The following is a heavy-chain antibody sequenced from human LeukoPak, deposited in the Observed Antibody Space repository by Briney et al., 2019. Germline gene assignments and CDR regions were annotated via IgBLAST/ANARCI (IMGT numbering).Heavy chain of an antibody. J-gene: IGHJ4*02. Sequence: GGSLRLSCAASGFTFSTYSMNWVRQAPGKGLEWLSYISSRSTIYYGDSVKGRFTISRDNAKNSLYLQMNSLRAEDTALYYCARGDYHDDSVVGIDYWGQGTLVTVSS. CDR1: GFTFSTYS. D-gene: IGHD4-17*01. CDR3: ARGDYHDDSVVGIDY. V-gene: IGHV3-48*01. CDR2: ISSRSTI.